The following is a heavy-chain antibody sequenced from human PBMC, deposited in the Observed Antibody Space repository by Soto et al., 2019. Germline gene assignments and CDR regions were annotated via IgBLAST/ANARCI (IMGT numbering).Heavy chain of an antibody. J-gene: IGHJ6*02. CDR2: INSDGSST. Sequence: PGGSLRLSCAASGFTFSSYWMHWVRQAPGKGLVWVSRINSDGSSTSYADSVKGRFTISRDNAKNTLYLQMNSLRAEDTAVYYCARDHEYSSSSYYYYGMDVWGQGTTVTVSS. D-gene: IGHD6-6*01. CDR1: GFTFSSYW. V-gene: IGHV3-74*01. CDR3: ARDHEYSSSSYYYYGMDV.